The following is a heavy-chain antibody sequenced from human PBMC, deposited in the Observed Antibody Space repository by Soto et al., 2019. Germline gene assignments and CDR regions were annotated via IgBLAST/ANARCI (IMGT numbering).Heavy chain of an antibody. CDR1: GYTFINYH. Sequence: QVQLVQSGGEVKKPGASVTVSCKASGYTFINYHITWVRQAPGQGLEWMAWINTYNGMTDYAQRFQGRGTMTRDTSTSTAYMERRNLGSDDTAVYFCAKSPRGEMATDWGQGTLVTVSS. CDR3: AKSPRGEMATD. CDR2: INTYNGMT. V-gene: IGHV1-18*01. J-gene: IGHJ4*02. D-gene: IGHD5-12*01.